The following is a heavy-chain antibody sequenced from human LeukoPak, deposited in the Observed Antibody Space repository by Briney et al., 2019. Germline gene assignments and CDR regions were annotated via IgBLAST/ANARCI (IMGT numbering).Heavy chain of an antibody. CDR3: AKDKRDRSSWYGAFDI. J-gene: IGHJ3*02. V-gene: IGHV3-72*01. CDR1: GFTFSDHY. Sequence: GGSLRLSCATSGFTFSDHYMDWVRQAPGKGLEWVGRIRNKANSYTTDYAASVKGRFTISRDDSMNSLYLQMNSLKTEDTAVYYCAKDKRDRSSWYGAFDIWGQGTVVTVSS. CDR2: IRNKANSYTT. D-gene: IGHD6-13*01.